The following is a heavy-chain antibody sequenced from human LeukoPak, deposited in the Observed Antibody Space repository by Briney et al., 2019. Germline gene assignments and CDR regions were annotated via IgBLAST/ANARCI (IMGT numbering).Heavy chain of an antibody. J-gene: IGHJ4*02. Sequence: SETLSLTCTVSGGSISSGSYYWSWIRQPAGKGLEWIGRIYTSGSTYYNPSLKSRVTISVDTSKNQFSLKLSSVTAADTAVYYCARHRFRSGSYYNDYWGQGTLVTVSS. D-gene: IGHD3-10*01. CDR2: IYTSGST. CDR3: ARHRFRSGSYYNDY. CDR1: GGSISSGSYY. V-gene: IGHV4-61*02.